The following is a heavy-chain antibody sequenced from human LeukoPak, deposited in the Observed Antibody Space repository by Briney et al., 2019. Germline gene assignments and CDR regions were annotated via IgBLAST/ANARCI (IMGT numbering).Heavy chain of an antibody. Sequence: ASVKVSCKASGGTFSSYAISWVRQASGQGLEWMGGIIPIFGTANYAQRFQGRVTITADESTSTAYMELSSLRSEDTAVYYCARSPGYTSGWYHAFDIWGQGTMITVSS. J-gene: IGHJ3*02. CDR3: ARSPGYTSGWYHAFDI. CDR2: IIPIFGTA. CDR1: GGTFSSYA. D-gene: IGHD6-19*01. V-gene: IGHV1-69*13.